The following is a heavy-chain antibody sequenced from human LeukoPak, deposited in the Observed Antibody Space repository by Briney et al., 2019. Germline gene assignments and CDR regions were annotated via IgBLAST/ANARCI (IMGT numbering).Heavy chain of an antibody. Sequence: GGSLRLSCTASGFTFCDYAMSWVRQAPGKGLEGVGFIRRKAYGGTTEYAASVKGIFTISRDDSKSIAYLQMNSLKTEDTAVYYCARDVSRQLRYFDWPNWFDPWGQGTLVTVSS. J-gene: IGHJ5*02. CDR1: GFTFCDYA. D-gene: IGHD3-9*01. CDR2: IRRKAYGGTT. V-gene: IGHV3-49*04. CDR3: ARDVSRQLRYFDWPNWFDP.